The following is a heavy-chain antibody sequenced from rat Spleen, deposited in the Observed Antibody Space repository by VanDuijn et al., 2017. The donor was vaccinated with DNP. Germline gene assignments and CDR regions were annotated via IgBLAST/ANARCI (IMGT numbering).Heavy chain of an antibody. CDR3: GSAGYYYSSNTPFDY. CDR2: ISYSGST. CDR1: GYSITSNY. V-gene: IGHV3-1*01. J-gene: IGHJ2*01. D-gene: IGHD1-2*01. Sequence: EVQLQESGPGLVKPSQSLSLTCSVTGYSITSNYWGWIRKFPGNKMEWMGYISYSGSTSYNPSLKSRISITRDTSKNQFFLQLNSVTTEETATYYCGSAGYYYSSNTPFDYWGQGVMVTVSS.